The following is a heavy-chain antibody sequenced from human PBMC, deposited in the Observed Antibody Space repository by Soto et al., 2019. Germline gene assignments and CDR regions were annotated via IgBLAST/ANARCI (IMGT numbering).Heavy chain of an antibody. D-gene: IGHD4-17*01. CDR3: ARATDYGDYVGLWGDV. CDR1: GGSFSGYY. CDR2: INHSGST. J-gene: IGHJ6*04. Sequence: SETLSLTCAVYGGSFSGYYWSWIRQPPGKGLEWIGEINHSGSTNYNPSLKSRVTISVDTSKNQFSLKLSSVTAADTAVYYCARATDYGDYVGLWGDVWGKGTTVTVSS. V-gene: IGHV4-34*01.